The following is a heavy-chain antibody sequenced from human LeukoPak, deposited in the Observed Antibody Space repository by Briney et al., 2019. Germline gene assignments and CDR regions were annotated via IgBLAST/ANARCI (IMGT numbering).Heavy chain of an antibody. CDR2: INHSGST. V-gene: IGHV4-34*01. D-gene: IGHD1-1*01. J-gene: IGHJ4*02. CDR1: GGSFCGYY. Sequence: PSDTLSLTCALYGGSFCGYYWIWIRQSPGKGREWIGEINHSGSTNYNPPLKSRVTISVDPSKNQFSLKLSSVTAADTAVYYCARGAGWTGTGFDYWGQGTLVTVSS. CDR3: ARGAGWTGTGFDY.